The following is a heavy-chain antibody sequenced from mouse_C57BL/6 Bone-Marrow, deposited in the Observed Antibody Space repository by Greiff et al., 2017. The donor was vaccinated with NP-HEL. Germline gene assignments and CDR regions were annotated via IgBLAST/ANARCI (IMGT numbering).Heavy chain of an antibody. CDR1: GYSITSDY. CDR3: ARYAKIYFWLDY. D-gene: IGHD1-1*01. J-gene: IGHJ2*01. CDR2: ISYSGST. Sequence: EVKLMESGPGLAKPSQTLSLPCSVTGYSITSDYWNWIRKFPGNKLEYMGYISYSGSTYYNPSLKRRISITRDTSKNQYYLQLNSVTTEDTATYYCARYAKIYFWLDYWGQGTTLTVSS. V-gene: IGHV3-8*01.